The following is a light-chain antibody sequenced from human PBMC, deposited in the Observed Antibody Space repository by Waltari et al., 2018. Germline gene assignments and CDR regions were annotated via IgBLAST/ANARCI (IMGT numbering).Light chain of an antibody. V-gene: IGKV3-11*01. CDR1: QSVNSL. CDR3: QQRNIWPPN. Sequence: EIVLTQSPATLSLSPGETATLSCRASQSVNSLLAWYQQKPGQVPRPLIYDVSKRATGTPAMFSGSESGTDFTLTISSPEPEDFAVYYCQQRNIWPPNFGPGTRVEIK. CDR2: DVS. J-gene: IGKJ3*01.